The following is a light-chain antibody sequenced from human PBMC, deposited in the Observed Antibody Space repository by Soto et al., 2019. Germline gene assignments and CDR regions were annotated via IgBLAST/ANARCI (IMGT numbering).Light chain of an antibody. J-gene: IGKJ1*01. CDR3: LLDFSYFWA. CDR1: QSISSW. V-gene: IGKV1-5*03. CDR2: KAS. Sequence: DIQITQSPSTLYASVGDRVTITCRASQSISSWLAWYQQKPGTPPKLLIYKASSLQSGVPSRFSGSGSGTEFTLTISRLQHDDVSTEYCLLDFSYFWAFGQGTKVDI.